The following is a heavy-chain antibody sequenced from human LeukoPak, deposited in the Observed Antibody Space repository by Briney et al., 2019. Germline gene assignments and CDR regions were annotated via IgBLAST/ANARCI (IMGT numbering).Heavy chain of an antibody. D-gene: IGHD6-13*01. CDR1: GGSISDYY. J-gene: IGHJ4*02. V-gene: IGHV4-4*07. CDR2: IYSNGNT. Sequence: SETLSLTCTVSGGSISDYYWSWIRQPAGKGLEWIGRIYSNGNTKYNPSLKSRVTMSVDTSTNQFSLTLTSVAAADTAVYYCARSRSSPLSRILFDYWGQGTLVTVSS. CDR3: ARSRSSPLSRILFDY.